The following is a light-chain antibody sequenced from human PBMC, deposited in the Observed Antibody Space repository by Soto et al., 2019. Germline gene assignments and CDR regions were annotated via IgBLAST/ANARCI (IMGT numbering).Light chain of an antibody. V-gene: IGLV2-14*03. CDR1: SSDVGSYNF. Sequence: QSVLTQPASVAGSPGQSITISCTGTSSDVGSYNFDSWYQHHPGKAPKLMIYDVSNRPSGVSNRFSGSKSGNTASLTISGLQAEDEADYYCTSYTNSDIFVFGTGTKVTVL. CDR2: DVS. CDR3: TSYTNSDIFV. J-gene: IGLJ1*01.